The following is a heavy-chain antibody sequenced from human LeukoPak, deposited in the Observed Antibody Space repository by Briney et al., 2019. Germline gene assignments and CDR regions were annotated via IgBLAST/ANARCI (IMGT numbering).Heavy chain of an antibody. CDR2: ISSSGSTI. Sequence: GGSLRLSCAASGFTFSDYYMSWIRQAPGKGLEWVSYISSSGSTIHYADSVKGRFTISRDNAKNSLYLQMNSLRAEDTAVYYCARDQQQWLVRGWFDPWGQGTLVTVSS. J-gene: IGHJ5*02. CDR3: ARDQQQWLVRGWFDP. D-gene: IGHD6-19*01. CDR1: GFTFSDYY. V-gene: IGHV3-11*01.